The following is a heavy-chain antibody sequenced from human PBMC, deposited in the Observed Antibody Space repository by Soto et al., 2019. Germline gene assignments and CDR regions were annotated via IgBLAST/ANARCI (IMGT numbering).Heavy chain of an antibody. Sequence: QVHLVQSGAEVKQPGASVKVSCKASGYTFTNYGISWVRQAPGQGLEWMGWISAYNGNTNYVQKLQGRVSMTTDTSMSTTYMELRTLRSDDTAVYYCGRAGGDFPRAVDYWGQGTLVTVSS. CDR2: ISAYNGNT. CDR1: GYTFTNYG. J-gene: IGHJ4*02. CDR3: GRAGGDFPRAVDY. D-gene: IGHD4-17*01. V-gene: IGHV1-18*01.